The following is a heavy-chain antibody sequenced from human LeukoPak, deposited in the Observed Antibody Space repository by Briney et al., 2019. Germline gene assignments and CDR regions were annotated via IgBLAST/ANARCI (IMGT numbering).Heavy chain of an antibody. CDR1: GGSISSYY. D-gene: IGHD2-2*01. V-gene: IGHV4-59*01. Sequence: PSETLSLTCTVSGGSISSYYWSWIRQPPGKGLEWIGYIYYSGSTNYNPSLKSRVTISVDTSKNQFSLKLSSVTAADTAVYYCARTYSLVPAADYWGQGTLVTVSP. CDR3: ARTYSLVPAADY. J-gene: IGHJ4*02. CDR2: IYYSGST.